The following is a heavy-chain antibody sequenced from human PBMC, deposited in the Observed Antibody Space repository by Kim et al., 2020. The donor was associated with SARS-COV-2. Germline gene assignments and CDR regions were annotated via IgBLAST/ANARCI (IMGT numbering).Heavy chain of an antibody. D-gene: IGHD3-22*01. J-gene: IGHJ4*02. Sequence: SETLSLTCAVYGGSFSGYYWSWIRQPPGKGLEWIGEINHSGSTNYNPSLKSRVTISVDTSKNQFSLKLSSVTAADTAVYYCASGGVVAKPGVYWGQGTLVTVSS. CDR2: INHSGST. CDR3: ASGGVVAKPGVY. V-gene: IGHV4-34*01. CDR1: GGSFSGYY.